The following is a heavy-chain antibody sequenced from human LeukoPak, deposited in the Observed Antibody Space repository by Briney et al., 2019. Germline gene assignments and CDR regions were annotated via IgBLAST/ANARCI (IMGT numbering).Heavy chain of an antibody. D-gene: IGHD3-10*01. CDR3: ARDFYGSGSYYPAFSWFDP. CDR1: GGSISSSFYY. Sequence: SETLSLTCTVSGGSISSSFYYWGWIRQPPGKGLEWIGSIYYSGSTYYNPSLKSRVTISVDTSKNQFSLKLTSVTPADTAVYYCARDFYGSGSYYPAFSWFDPWGQGTLVTVSS. J-gene: IGHJ5*02. CDR2: IYYSGST. V-gene: IGHV4-39*07.